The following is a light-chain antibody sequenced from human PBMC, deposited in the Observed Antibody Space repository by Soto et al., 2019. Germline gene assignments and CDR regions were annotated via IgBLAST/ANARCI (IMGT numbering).Light chain of an antibody. V-gene: IGKV1-33*01. CDR1: QDINNY. Sequence: DIQMTQSPSSLSASVGDRVTITCQASQDINNYFNWYQQKPGKAPKLLIYGAANLEIGVPSKFSGSGSGTDFTFTIASLQPEDIATYYCQQYDDLPFTVGPGTEVDIK. J-gene: IGKJ3*01. CDR2: GAA. CDR3: QQYDDLPFT.